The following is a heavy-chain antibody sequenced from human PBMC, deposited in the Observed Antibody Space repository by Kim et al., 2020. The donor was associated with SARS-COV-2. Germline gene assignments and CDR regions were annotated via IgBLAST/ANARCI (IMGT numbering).Heavy chain of an antibody. J-gene: IGHJ4*02. V-gene: IGHV1-46*01. D-gene: IGHD4-17*01. Sequence: SYAQKVQGRVTMTRDTSTSTVYMELSSLRSEDTAVYYCARVALYGDYFDDWGQGTLVTVSS. CDR3: ARVALYGDYFDD.